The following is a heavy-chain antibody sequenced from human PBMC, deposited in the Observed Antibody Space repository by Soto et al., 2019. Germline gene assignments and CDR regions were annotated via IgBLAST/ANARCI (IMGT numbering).Heavy chain of an antibody. CDR1: GFSFRNYA. CDR2: LTGSSSNI. D-gene: IGHD4-17*01. Sequence: GGSLRLSCAASGFSFRNYAMSWVRQAPGKGLEWISTLTGSSSNIYYADSVKGRFAISRDNSRNTLYLQMNSLTAEDTAVYYCANIHYGSLTYWGQGALVTVSS. CDR3: ANIHYGSLTY. J-gene: IGHJ4*02. V-gene: IGHV3-23*01.